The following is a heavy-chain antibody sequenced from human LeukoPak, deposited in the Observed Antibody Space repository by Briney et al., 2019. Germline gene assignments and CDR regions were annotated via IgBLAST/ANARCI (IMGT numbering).Heavy chain of an antibody. V-gene: IGHV1-2*02. J-gene: IGHJ4*02. CDR3: AREWEGGY. D-gene: IGHD1-26*01. CDR1: GYTFTGYY. Sequence: ASVKVSCKASGYTFTGYYMHWVRQAPGQGLEWMGWIDPNSGGTNYAQKFQGRVTMTRDMSTSTVYMELSSLRSEDTAVYYCAREWEGGYWGQGTLVTVSS. CDR2: IDPNSGGT.